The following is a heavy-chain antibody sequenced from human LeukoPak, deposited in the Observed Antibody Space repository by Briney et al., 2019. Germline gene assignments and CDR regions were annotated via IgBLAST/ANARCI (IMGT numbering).Heavy chain of an antibody. V-gene: IGHV1-2*02. CDR1: GYIFTGYF. J-gene: IGHJ3*02. D-gene: IGHD6-19*01. Sequence: ASVKVSCKASGYIFTGYFIHWVRQAPGLGLEWMGWINPDTGVTNHSQNFQGRVTLTRDTSISTDYMELSRLRSDDTAMYYCARDVADGDPGAFDMWGQGTMVTVSS. CDR3: ARDVADGDPGAFDM. CDR2: INPDTGVT.